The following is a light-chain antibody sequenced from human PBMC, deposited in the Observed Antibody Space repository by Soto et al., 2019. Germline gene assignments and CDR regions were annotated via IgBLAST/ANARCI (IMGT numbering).Light chain of an antibody. CDR2: GTS. CDR1: QSVSSSY. V-gene: IGKV3-20*01. J-gene: IGKJ1*01. CDR3: QQYDSLVT. Sequence: EIVLTQSPGTLSLSPGERATRSCRASQSVSSSYLAWYQHKPGRAPRLLIDGTSSRATGIPDRFSGSGSGTDFTLTISRLEPEDFAVYYCQQYDSLVTFGKGTKVDIK.